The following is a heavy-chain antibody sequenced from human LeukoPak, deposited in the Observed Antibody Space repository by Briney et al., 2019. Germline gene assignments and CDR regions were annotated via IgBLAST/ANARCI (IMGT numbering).Heavy chain of an antibody. CDR3: ATEIKPVTIRGMDV. CDR2: FDPEDGEK. D-gene: IGHD4-11*01. CDR1: GYTLTELS. V-gene: IGHV1-24*01. J-gene: IGHJ6*02. Sequence: GASVKVSCKVSGYTLTELSMHWVRQAPGKGLEWMGGFDPEDGEKFYAQKFQGRVTMTEDTSTDTAYMELSSLRSEDTAVYYCATEIKPVTIRGMDVWGQGTTVTVSS.